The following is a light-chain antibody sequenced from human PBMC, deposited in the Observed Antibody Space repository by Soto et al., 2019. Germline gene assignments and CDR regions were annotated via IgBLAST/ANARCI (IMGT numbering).Light chain of an antibody. CDR2: WAS. CDR1: QSVLYSSNNKNY. Sequence: DIVMTQSPDSLAVSLGERATINCKSSQSVLYSSNNKNYLAWYQQKPGQPPKLLIYWASTRESGVPDRFSGSGSGTDFILTISSLQAEDVAVYYCQQYYSTPLEFGQGTKVEIK. J-gene: IGKJ1*01. V-gene: IGKV4-1*01. CDR3: QQYYSTPLE.